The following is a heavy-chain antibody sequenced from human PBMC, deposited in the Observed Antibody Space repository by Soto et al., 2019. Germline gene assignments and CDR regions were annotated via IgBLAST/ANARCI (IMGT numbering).Heavy chain of an antibody. V-gene: IGHV3-7*01. Sequence: GGSLRLSCAASGFTFSSFWMDWVRQAPGKGLEWVANINPDGSEKQYVDSVKGRFTISRDNAKNSLYLQMSSVTAEDSALSYCSRSLDSWGQGTQVTVSS. CDR3: SRSLDS. J-gene: IGHJ4*02. CDR2: INPDGSEK. CDR1: GFTFSSFW.